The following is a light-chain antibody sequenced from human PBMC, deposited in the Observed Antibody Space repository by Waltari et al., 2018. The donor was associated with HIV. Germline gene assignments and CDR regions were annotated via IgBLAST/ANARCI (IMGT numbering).Light chain of an antibody. CDR3: QSYDSSLSGSWV. Sequence: QSVLTQPPSVSGAPGQRVTFPCTGSSSNIGAGYDVHWYQQLPGTAPKLLIYGNNHRPSGVPDRFSGSKSGTSASLAITGLQAEDEADYYCQSYDSSLSGSWVFGGGTKLTVL. J-gene: IGLJ3*02. V-gene: IGLV1-40*01. CDR1: SSNIGAGYD. CDR2: GNN.